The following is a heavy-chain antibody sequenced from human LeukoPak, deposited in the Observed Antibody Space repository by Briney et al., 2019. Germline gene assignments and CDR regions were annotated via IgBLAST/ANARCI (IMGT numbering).Heavy chain of an antibody. CDR3: TTDGNSYGYFDY. CDR1: GFTFSDHY. D-gene: IGHD5-18*01. J-gene: IGHJ4*02. Sequence: GGSLRLSCAASGFTFSDHYIDWVRQAPGKGLEWVGRSRDKGNSYTTAYAASVRGRFTISRDDSKNSLYLQMNSLKIEDTAVYYCTTDGNSYGYFDYWGQGTLVTVSS. CDR2: SRDKGNSYTT. V-gene: IGHV3-72*01.